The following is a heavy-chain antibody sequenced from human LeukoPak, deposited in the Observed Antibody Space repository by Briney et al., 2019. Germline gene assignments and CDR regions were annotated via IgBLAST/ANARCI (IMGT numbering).Heavy chain of an antibody. CDR1: GGSISSSSYY. V-gene: IGHV4-39*01. D-gene: IGHD6-19*01. J-gene: IGHJ3*02. CDR3: ARQGASGWLDDAFDI. CDR2: IYHSGST. Sequence: SETLSHTCTVSGGSISSSSYYWGWIRQPPGKGLEWIGTIYHSGSTYYNPSLKSRVTISVDTSKNHFSLKLSSVTAADTAVYYCARQGASGWLDDAFDIWGQGTMVTVSS.